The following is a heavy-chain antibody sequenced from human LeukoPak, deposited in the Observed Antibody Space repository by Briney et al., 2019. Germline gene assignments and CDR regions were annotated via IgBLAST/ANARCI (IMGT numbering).Heavy chain of an antibody. CDR2: ISGSGGRA. CDR3: ARTSAPFDAFDI. D-gene: IGHD1-7*01. CDR1: GFTFSSYG. Sequence: GGSLRLSCTASGFTFSSYGMSWVRQAPGKGLEWVSAISGSGGRAHYADSVKGRFTISRDNFKNTLYLQMNSLRAGDTAVYYCARTSAPFDAFDIWGQGTMVTVSS. J-gene: IGHJ3*02. V-gene: IGHV3-23*01.